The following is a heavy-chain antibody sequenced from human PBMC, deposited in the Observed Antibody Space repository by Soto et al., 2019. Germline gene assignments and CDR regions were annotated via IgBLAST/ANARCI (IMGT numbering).Heavy chain of an antibody. CDR2: INAGNGNT. Sequence: ASVKVSCKASGYTFTSYAMHWVRQAPGQRLEWMGWINAGNGNTKYSQKFQGRVTITRDTSASTAYMELSSLRSEDTAVYYCATSMITFGGVIVSGIGGYYMDVWGKGTTVTVSS. CDR1: GYTFTSYA. D-gene: IGHD3-16*02. J-gene: IGHJ6*03. V-gene: IGHV1-3*01. CDR3: ATSMITFGGVIVSGIGGYYMDV.